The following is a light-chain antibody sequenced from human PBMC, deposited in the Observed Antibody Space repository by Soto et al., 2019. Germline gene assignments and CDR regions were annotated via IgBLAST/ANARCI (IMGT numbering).Light chain of an antibody. CDR1: QGIRND. CDR3: QEYNSYKGT. CDR2: AAS. J-gene: IGKJ1*01. V-gene: IGKV1-17*01. Sequence: IQLTQSPSSLSAAVGDRVTITCRASQGIRNDLGWYQQKPGKAPKLLIYAASSLQSGVPSRFSGSGSGTEFTLTISSLQPDDFGTYYCQEYNSYKGTFGPGTKVDIK.